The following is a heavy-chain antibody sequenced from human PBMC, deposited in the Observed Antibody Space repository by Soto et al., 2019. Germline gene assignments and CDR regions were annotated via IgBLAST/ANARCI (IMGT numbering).Heavy chain of an antibody. CDR2: IYYSGST. CDR3: ARRWGYTFDI. D-gene: IGHD2-2*02. Sequence: QVQLQESGPGLVKPSETLSLTCTVSGGSISSYYWRWIRPPPGKGLEWIGYIYYSGSTNYNPSLKSRVTISVDTSKNQFSLKLSSVTAADTAVYYCARRWGYTFDIWGQGTMVTVSS. CDR1: GGSISSYY. V-gene: IGHV4-59*08. J-gene: IGHJ3*02.